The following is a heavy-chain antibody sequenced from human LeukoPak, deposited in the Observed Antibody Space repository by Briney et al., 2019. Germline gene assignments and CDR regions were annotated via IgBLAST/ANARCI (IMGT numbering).Heavy chain of an antibody. CDR3: ARVNFDWFTFDY. CDR2: IYYSGST. D-gene: IGHD3-9*01. J-gene: IGHJ4*02. V-gene: IGHV4-30-4*01. CDR1: GGSISSGDYY. Sequence: PSETLSLTCTVSGGSISSGDYYWSWLRQPPGKGLEWIGYIYYSGSTYYNPSLKSRVTISVDTSKNQFSLKLSSVTAADTAVYYCARVNFDWFTFDYWGQGTLVTVSS.